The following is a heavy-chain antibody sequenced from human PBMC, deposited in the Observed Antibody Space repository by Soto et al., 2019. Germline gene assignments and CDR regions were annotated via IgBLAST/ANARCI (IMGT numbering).Heavy chain of an antibody. J-gene: IGHJ6*03. D-gene: IGHD3-3*01. Sequence: SETLSLTCTVSGGSISSSSYYWGWIRQPPGKGLEWIGSIYYSGSTYYNPSLKSRVTISVDTSKSQFSLKLSSVTAADTAVYYCARRSLGDFWSGRIWYYYYYYMDVWGKGTTVTVSS. CDR2: IYYSGST. V-gene: IGHV4-39*01. CDR3: ARRSLGDFWSGRIWYYYYYYMDV. CDR1: GGSISSSSYY.